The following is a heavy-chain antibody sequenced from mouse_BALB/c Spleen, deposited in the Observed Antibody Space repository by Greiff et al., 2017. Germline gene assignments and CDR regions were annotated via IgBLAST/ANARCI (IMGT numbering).Heavy chain of an antibody. D-gene: IGHD1-1*01. CDR1: GYAFTNYL. J-gene: IGHJ2*01. CDR2: INPGSGGT. CDR3: ARVGSSYDFDY. Sequence: VQLQQSGAELVRPGTSVKVSCKASGYAFTNYLIEWVKQRPGQGLEWIGVINPGSGGTNYNEKFKGKATLTADKSSSTAYMQLSSLTSDDSAVYFCARVGSSYDFDYWGQGTTLTVSS. V-gene: IGHV1-54*01.